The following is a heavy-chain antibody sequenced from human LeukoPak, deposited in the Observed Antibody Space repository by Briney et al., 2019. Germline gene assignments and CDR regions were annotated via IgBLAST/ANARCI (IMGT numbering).Heavy chain of an antibody. Sequence: GGSLRLSCAASGFTFSSYGMHWVRQAPGKGLEWVAVIWYDGSNKYYADSVKGRFTISRDNSKNTLYLQMNSLGAEDTAVYYCARDFAPAALTDNWFDPWGQGTLVTVSS. CDR1: GFTFSSYG. CDR3: ARDFAPAALTDNWFDP. D-gene: IGHD2-2*01. CDR2: IWYDGSNK. V-gene: IGHV3-33*01. J-gene: IGHJ5*02.